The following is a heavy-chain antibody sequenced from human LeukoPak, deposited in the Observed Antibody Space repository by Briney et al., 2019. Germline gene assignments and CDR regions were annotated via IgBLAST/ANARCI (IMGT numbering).Heavy chain of an antibody. D-gene: IGHD6-19*01. CDR3: ARDLGSGWNYYYYYMDV. CDR2: ISSSGSTI. CDR1: GFTFSSYE. J-gene: IGHJ6*03. V-gene: IGHV3-48*03. Sequence: PGGSLTLSCGASGFTFSSYEMNWVRQAPGKGLEWVSYISSSGSTIYYADSVKGRFTISRDNAKNSLYLQMNSLRAEDTAVYYCARDLGSGWNYYYYYMDVWGKGTTVTVSS.